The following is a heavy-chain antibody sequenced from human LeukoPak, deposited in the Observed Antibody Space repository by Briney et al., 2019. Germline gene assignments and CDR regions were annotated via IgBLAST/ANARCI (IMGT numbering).Heavy chain of an antibody. J-gene: IGHJ4*02. CDR2: IYDSGST. D-gene: IGHD2-15*01. Sequence: PSETLSLTCTVAGGSISSISYYWGWIRQPPGKGLEWIWRIYDSGSTYYNPSLKSRVTISVDTSKNQFSLKLRSVNAADKAVYYCARLHRWVVVAATGRSDYWGQGTLVTVSS. CDR3: ARLHRWVVVAATGRSDY. CDR1: GGSISSISYY. V-gene: IGHV4-39*01.